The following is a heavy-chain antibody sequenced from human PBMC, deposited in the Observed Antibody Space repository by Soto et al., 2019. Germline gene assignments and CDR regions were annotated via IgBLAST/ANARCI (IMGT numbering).Heavy chain of an antibody. J-gene: IGHJ5*02. D-gene: IGHD2-2*01. Sequence: ALLKVSCKASGYTFTSYLISWVRQAPGQGLEWMGWINANSGGTNYAQKFQGWVTMTRDTSISTAYMELSRLRSDDTAVYYCARGSRDCSSTSCYVLGNWFDPWGQGTLVTVSS. CDR1: GYTFTSYL. CDR2: INANSGGT. V-gene: IGHV1-2*04. CDR3: ARGSRDCSSTSCYVLGNWFDP.